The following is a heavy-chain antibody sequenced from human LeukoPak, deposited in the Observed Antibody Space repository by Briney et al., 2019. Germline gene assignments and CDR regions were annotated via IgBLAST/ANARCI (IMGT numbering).Heavy chain of an antibody. J-gene: IGHJ4*02. CDR2: NNQDEREK. V-gene: IGHV3-7*01. D-gene: IGHD2-2*01. CDR1: GFSFSDFW. CDR3: ARDGCTSTTCSTLGGFNH. Sequence: PGGSLRLSCAASGFSFSDFWMSWVRQAPGQGLEGVASNNQDEREKRFVDSVKGRFTISRDNAKNSLFLQMNSLRAEDTAVYFCARDGCTSTTCSTLGGFNHWAQGTLVTVSS.